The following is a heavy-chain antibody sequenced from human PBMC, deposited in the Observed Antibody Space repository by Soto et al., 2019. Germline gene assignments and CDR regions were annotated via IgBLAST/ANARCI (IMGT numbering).Heavy chain of an antibody. CDR2: IWNDGSNE. J-gene: IGHJ4*02. CDR3: AREDTGGGMAYPLDF. Sequence: PGGSLRLSCEASGFIFKAYGMHWVRQGPGKGLEWLANIWNDGSNEYYADSVKGRFTISIDNAKNTLYLQMNSLRADDTAIYYCAREDTGGGMAYPLDFWGQGPQVPVSS. CDR1: GFIFKAYG. D-gene: IGHD2-8*02. V-gene: IGHV3-33*01.